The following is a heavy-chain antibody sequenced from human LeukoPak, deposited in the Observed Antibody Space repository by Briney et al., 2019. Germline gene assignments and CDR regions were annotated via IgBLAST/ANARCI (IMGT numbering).Heavy chain of an antibody. J-gene: IGHJ4*02. CDR3: ARDLSPLYSGSYGRLDY. D-gene: IGHD1-26*01. CDR2: INPNSGGT. V-gene: IGHV1-2*02. Sequence: GASVKVSCKASGYTFTGYYMHWVRQAHGQGLEWMGSINPNSGGTNYAQKFQGRVTMTRDTSISTAYMELSRLRSDDTAVYYCARDLSPLYSGSYGRLDYWGQGTLVTVSS. CDR1: GYTFTGYY.